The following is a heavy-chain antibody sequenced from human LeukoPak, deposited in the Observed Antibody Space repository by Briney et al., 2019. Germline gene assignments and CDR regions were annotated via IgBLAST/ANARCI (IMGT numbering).Heavy chain of an antibody. CDR2: ISYDGSNK. CDR3: ARGPFDY. J-gene: IGHJ4*02. V-gene: IGHV3-30*04. CDR1: GFTFSSYA. Sequence: GRSLRLSCAASGFTFSSYAMHWVRQAPGKGLEWVAVISYDGSNKYYADSVKGRFTISRDNSKNTLYLQMNSLRAEDTAVYYCARGPFDYWGQGTLVTVFS.